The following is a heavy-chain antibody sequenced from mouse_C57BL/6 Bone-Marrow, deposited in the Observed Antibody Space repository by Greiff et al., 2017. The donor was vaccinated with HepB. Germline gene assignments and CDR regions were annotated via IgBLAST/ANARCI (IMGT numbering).Heavy chain of an antibody. CDR1: GYTFTDYY. CDR3: ASPMIYYDYVAWFAY. Sequence: EVQLQQSGPELVKPGASVKISCKASGYTFTDYYMNWVKQSHGKSLEWIGDINPNNGGTSYNEKFKGKATLTVDKSSSTAYMELRSLTSEDSAVYYCASPMIYYDYVAWFAYWGRETLVTVSA. J-gene: IGHJ3*01. D-gene: IGHD2-4*01. CDR2: INPNNGGT. V-gene: IGHV1-26*01.